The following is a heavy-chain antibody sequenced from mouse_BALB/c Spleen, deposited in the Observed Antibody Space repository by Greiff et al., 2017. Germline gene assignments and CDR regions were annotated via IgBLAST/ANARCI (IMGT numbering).Heavy chain of an antibody. V-gene: IGHV1S81*02. CDR3: TSPSTMITTGFAY. Sequence: QVQLQRSGAELVKPGASVKLSCKASGYTFTSYYMYWVKQRPGQGLEWIGGINPSNGGTNFNEKFKSKATLTVDKSSSTAYMQLSSLTSEDSAVYYCTSPSTMITTGFAYWGQGTLVTVSA. CDR1: GYTFTSYY. J-gene: IGHJ3*01. CDR2: INPSNGGT. D-gene: IGHD2-4*01.